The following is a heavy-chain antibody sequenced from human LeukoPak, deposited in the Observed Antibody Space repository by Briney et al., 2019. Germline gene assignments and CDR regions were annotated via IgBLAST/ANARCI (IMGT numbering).Heavy chain of an antibody. D-gene: IGHD3-10*01. CDR3: ARVKIDRASGSSYPFDY. J-gene: IGHJ4*02. V-gene: IGHV4-31*03. Sequence: PSQTLSLTCTVSGDSISSRDYYWSWIRQRPGKGLEWLGYIYYSGTSDYNLSLERGVTISVDTSKNQFSLKMSSVTAADTAVYYCARVKIDRASGSSYPFDYWGQGTLVTVSS. CDR2: IYYSGTS. CDR1: GDSISSRDYY.